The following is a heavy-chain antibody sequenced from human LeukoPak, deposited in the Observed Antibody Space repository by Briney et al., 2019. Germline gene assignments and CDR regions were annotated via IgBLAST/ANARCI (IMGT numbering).Heavy chain of an antibody. D-gene: IGHD3-10*01. CDR3: ANGGGSPLYYFDY. Sequence: GGSLRLSCAASGFTFSSYAMRWVRQAAGRGLEWVSAISGSGGSTYYADSAKGRFTISRDNSKNTLYLQMTSLRAEDTAVYYCANGGGSPLYYFDYWGQGTLVTVSS. CDR2: ISGSGGST. V-gene: IGHV3-23*01. CDR1: GFTFSSYA. J-gene: IGHJ4*02.